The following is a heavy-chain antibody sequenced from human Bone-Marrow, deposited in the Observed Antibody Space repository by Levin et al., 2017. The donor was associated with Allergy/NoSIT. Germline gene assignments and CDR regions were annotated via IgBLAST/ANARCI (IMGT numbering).Heavy chain of an antibody. Sequence: SETLSLTCAVYGGSFSGYYWSWIRQPPGKGLEWIGEINHSGSTNYNPSLKSRVTISVDTSKNQFSLKLSSVTAADTAVYYCARWGLGMVMGSSPSGYYYYYMDVWGKGTTVTVSS. V-gene: IGHV4-34*01. CDR2: INHSGST. J-gene: IGHJ6*03. CDR3: ARWGLGMVMGSSPSGYYYYYMDV. CDR1: GGSFSGYY. D-gene: IGHD3-22*01.